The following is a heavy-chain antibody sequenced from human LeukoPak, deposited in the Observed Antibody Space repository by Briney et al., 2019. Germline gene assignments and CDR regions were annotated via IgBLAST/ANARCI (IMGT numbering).Heavy chain of an antibody. Sequence: GGSLRLSCAASGFTFSSYWMSWVRQAPGKGLEWVANIKQDGSEKDYVDSVKGRFTISRDNAKNSLYLQMNSLRAEDTAVYYCARDRVRSAVATSFGYWGQGTLVTVSS. CDR3: ARDRVRSAVATSFGY. CDR1: GFTFSSYW. D-gene: IGHD5-12*01. CDR2: IKQDGSEK. V-gene: IGHV3-7*01. J-gene: IGHJ4*02.